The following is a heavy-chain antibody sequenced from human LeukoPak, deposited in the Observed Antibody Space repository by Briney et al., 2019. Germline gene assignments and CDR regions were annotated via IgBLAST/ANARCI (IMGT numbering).Heavy chain of an antibody. J-gene: IGHJ4*02. CDR2: ISGSGGST. Sequence: PGRSLRLSCAASGFTFSSYAMSWVRQAPGKGLEWVSGISGSGGSTYYADSVKGRFTISRDNSKNTLYLQMNSLRAEDTAVYYCAKALVVVITYYYFDYWGQGTLVTVSS. CDR3: AKALVVVITYYYFDY. V-gene: IGHV3-23*01. CDR1: GFTFSSYA. D-gene: IGHD3-22*01.